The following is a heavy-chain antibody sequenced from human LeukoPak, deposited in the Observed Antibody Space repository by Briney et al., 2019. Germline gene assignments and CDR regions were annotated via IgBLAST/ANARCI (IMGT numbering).Heavy chain of an antibody. V-gene: IGHV4-39*01. CDR2: IYYSGAT. D-gene: IGHD4-17*01. J-gene: IGHJ4*02. Sequence: SETLSLTCTVSGGSISSSSHYWGWIRQPPGKGLEWIGSIYYSGATYYNPPLKSRVTISVDTSKNQFSLKLSSVTAADTAVYHCARHSSVTTFVFDYWGQGTPVTVSS. CDR3: ARHSSVTTFVFDY. CDR1: GGSISSSSHY.